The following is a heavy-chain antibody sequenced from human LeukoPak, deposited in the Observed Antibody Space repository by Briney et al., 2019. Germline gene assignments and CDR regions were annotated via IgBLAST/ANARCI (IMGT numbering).Heavy chain of an antibody. CDR2: IYYSGRT. CDR3: ARRGIAAAGYDY. D-gene: IGHD6-13*01. Sequence: KASETLSLTCTVSVGSISSGGYYWSWIRQHPGKGLEWIGYIYYSGRTNYNPSLKSRVTISVDTSKNQLYLTLSSVTAADTAVYYCARRGIAAAGYDYWGQGTLVTVSS. V-gene: IGHV4-61*08. CDR1: VGSISSGGYY. J-gene: IGHJ4*02.